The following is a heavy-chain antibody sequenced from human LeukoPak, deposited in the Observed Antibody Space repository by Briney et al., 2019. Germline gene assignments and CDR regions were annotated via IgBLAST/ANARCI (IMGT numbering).Heavy chain of an antibody. CDR2: IKQDGSEK. Sequence: GGSLRLSCAASGFTFSSYWMSWVRQAPGKGLEWVANIKQDGSEKYYVDSVKGRFTISRDNAKNSLYLQMNSLRAEDTAVYYCARWYSSSWGYYFDYWGQGTLVTVPS. D-gene: IGHD6-13*01. J-gene: IGHJ4*02. CDR3: ARWYSSSWGYYFDY. CDR1: GFTFSSYW. V-gene: IGHV3-7*01.